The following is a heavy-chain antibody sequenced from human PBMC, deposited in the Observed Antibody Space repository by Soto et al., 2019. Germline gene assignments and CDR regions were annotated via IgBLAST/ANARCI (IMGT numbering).Heavy chain of an antibody. V-gene: IGHV1-69*01. CDR2: FIPIFRTL. Sequence: QVQLIQSEAEVKKPGSSVRVSCTASGGIFGSHGFSWVRQAPGQRLAWVGGFIPIFRTLTYTEKFQARVRTAANESTNTVYLDLSSLTSEDTAVYYCVRDRRIYYSDPHDEFVASDYEVWGQGTMVSFSS. CDR1: GGIFGSHG. J-gene: IGHJ3*01. D-gene: IGHD3-22*01. CDR3: VRDRRIYYSDPHDEFVASDYEV.